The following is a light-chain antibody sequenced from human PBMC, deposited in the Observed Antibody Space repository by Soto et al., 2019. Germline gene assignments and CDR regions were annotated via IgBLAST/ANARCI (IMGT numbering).Light chain of an antibody. V-gene: IGKV1-5*01. CDR3: QQYATYSPST. J-gene: IGKJ1*01. Sequence: DIQLTQSPSTLSASVGDRVTITCRASQNICTWLAWYQHRPGEGPKLLIHDASTLESGVPSRFSGSGSATEFSLTINSLESGDSGTYHCQQYATYSPSTFGQGTKVDIK. CDR2: DAS. CDR1: QNICTW.